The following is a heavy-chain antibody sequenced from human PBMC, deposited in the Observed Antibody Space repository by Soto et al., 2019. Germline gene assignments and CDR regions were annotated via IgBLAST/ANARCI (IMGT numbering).Heavy chain of an antibody. D-gene: IGHD2-8*01. CDR3: ARSGRGYCTNGVCFRGDYYYSYMDV. CDR1: GGSFSGYY. Sequence: SETLSLTCAVYGGSFSGYYWSWIRQPPGKGLEWIGEINHSGSTNYNPSLKSRVTISVDTSKNQFSLKLSSVTAADTAVYYCARSGRGYCTNGVCFRGDYYYSYMDVWGKGTTVTVSS. J-gene: IGHJ6*03. V-gene: IGHV4-34*01. CDR2: INHSGST.